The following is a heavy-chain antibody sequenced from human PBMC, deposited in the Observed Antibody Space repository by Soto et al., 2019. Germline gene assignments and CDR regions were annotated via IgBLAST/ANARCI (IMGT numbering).Heavy chain of an antibody. CDR1: GYSFTTHW. J-gene: IGHJ6*02. D-gene: IGHD2-15*01. Sequence: GESLKISCKGSGYSFTTHWITWVRQEPGKGLGWMGRIDPSDSYTNYSPSFKGRVTFSVDTSTSTAYLQWTSLKASDTAKYYCATSAKYCSSGSCLGDYYFYGMDIWGQGTTVTVSS. CDR2: IDPSDSYT. CDR3: ATSAKYCSSGSCLGDYYFYGMDI. V-gene: IGHV5-10-1*01.